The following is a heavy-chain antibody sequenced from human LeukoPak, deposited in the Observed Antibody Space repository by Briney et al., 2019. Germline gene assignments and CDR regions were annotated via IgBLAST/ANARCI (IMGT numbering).Heavy chain of an antibody. CDR3: ARLGYYYDSSGYYYFDY. J-gene: IGHJ4*02. D-gene: IGHD3-22*01. CDR2: IYYSGST. Sequence: SETLSLTCTVAGGSISTYYWNWTRQPPGKGLEWIGYIYYSGSTIYNPSLKSRVTISVDTSKNQFSLKLSSVTAADTAVYYCARLGYYYDSSGYYYFDYWGQGTLVTVSS. V-gene: IGHV4-59*08. CDR1: GGSISTYY.